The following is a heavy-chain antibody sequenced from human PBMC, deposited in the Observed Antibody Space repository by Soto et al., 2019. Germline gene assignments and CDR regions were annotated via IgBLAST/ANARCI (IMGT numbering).Heavy chain of an antibody. Sequence: QVQLQESGPGLVKPSQTLSLTCTVSGDSISSSSYYWSWIPQHPGKGLEWIGYIHYSGNTRYNPSLKSRLTISVDTSKNLFALMLSSLTAADTAVYFCARARVPSSSTWYRYDYYGMDIWGQGTTVTVSS. CDR3: ARARVPSSSTWYRYDYYGMDI. V-gene: IGHV4-31*03. J-gene: IGHJ6*02. CDR2: IHYSGNT. D-gene: IGHD6-13*01. CDR1: GDSISSSSYY.